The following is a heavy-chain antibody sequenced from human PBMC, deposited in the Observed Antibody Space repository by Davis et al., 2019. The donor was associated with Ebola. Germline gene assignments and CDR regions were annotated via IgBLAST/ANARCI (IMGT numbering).Heavy chain of an antibody. CDR2: IWYDGSNK. Sequence: GESLKISCAASGFTFSSYGMHWVRQAPGKGLEWVAVIWYDGSNKYYADSVKGRFTISRDNSKNTLYLQMNSLRAEDTAVYYCARASAVSAFDIWGQGTMVTVSS. D-gene: IGHD2-8*01. V-gene: IGHV3-33*01. CDR3: ARASAVSAFDI. CDR1: GFTFSSYG. J-gene: IGHJ3*02.